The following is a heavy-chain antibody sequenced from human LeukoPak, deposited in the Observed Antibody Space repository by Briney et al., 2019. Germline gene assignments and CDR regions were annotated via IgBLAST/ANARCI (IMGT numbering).Heavy chain of an antibody. CDR2: FDPEDGET. CDR1: GGTFSSYA. V-gene: IGHV1-24*01. Sequence: ASVKVSCKASGGTFSSYAISWVRQAPGQGLEWMGGFDPEDGETIYAQKFQGRVTMTEGTSTHTAYMELRSLRPEDTAVYYCATRTLYYGSGSYFHFWGQGTLVTVSS. CDR3: ATRTLYYGSGSYFHF. J-gene: IGHJ4*02. D-gene: IGHD3-10*01.